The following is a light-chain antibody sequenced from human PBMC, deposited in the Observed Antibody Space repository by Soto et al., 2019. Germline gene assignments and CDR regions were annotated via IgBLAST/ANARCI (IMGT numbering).Light chain of an antibody. J-gene: IGLJ2*01. CDR1: SGYSNYK. V-gene: IGLV9-49*01. Sequence: QAVVTQPPSASASLGASVTLTCTLSSGYSNYKVDWYQQRPGKGPRFVMRVGTGGIVGSKGDGIPDRFSVLGSGLNRYLTIKNIQEEDESDYHCGADHGSGSNFVYEVVFGGGTKLTVL. CDR2: VGTGGIVG. CDR3: GADHGSGSNFVYEVV.